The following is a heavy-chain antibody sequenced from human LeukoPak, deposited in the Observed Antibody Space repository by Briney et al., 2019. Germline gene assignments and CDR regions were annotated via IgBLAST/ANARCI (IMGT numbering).Heavy chain of an antibody. Sequence: GGSLRLSCAASGFTFSSYAMHWVRQAPGKGLEWVAVISYDGSNKYYADSVKDRFTISRDNSKNTLYLQMNSLRAEDTAVYYCARENIVVVPAADSGRWFDPWGQGTLVTVSS. V-gene: IGHV3-30*04. D-gene: IGHD2-2*01. CDR1: GFTFSSYA. J-gene: IGHJ5*02. CDR3: ARENIVVVPAADSGRWFDP. CDR2: ISYDGSNK.